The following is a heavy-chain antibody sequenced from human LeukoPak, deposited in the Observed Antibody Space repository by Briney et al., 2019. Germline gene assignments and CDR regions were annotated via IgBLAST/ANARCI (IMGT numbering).Heavy chain of an antibody. D-gene: IGHD3-16*02. V-gene: IGHV4-34*01. CDR1: GGSFSGYY. Sequence: SSETLSLICAVYGGSFSGYYWSWIRQPPGKGLEWIGEINHSGSTNYNPSLKSRVTISVDTSKNQFSLKLSSVTAADTAVYYCARGVSYDYVWGSYRSQTFDYWGQGTLVTVSS. CDR2: INHSGST. CDR3: ARGVSYDYVWGSYRSQTFDY. J-gene: IGHJ4*02.